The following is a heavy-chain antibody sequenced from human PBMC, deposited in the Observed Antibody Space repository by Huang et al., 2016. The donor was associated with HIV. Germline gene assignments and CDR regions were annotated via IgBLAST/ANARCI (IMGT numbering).Heavy chain of an antibody. D-gene: IGHD6-13*01. V-gene: IGHV1-69*13. CDR2: IIPIFGTA. CDR1: GGTFSSYA. J-gene: IGHJ3*02. Sequence: QVQLVQSGAEVKKPGSSVKVSCKASGGTFSSYAISWVRQAPGQGLEWMAGIIPIFGTANYPQKFQGRVTITADESTSTAYMELSSLTAEDTAVYYCARPHRIAAAGKGAFDIWGQGTMVTVSS. CDR3: ARPHRIAAAGKGAFDI.